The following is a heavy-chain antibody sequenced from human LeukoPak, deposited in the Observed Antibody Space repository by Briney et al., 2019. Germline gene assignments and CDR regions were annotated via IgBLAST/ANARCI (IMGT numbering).Heavy chain of an antibody. CDR3: ARPSSSWYFDY. J-gene: IGHJ4*02. V-gene: IGHV4-61*09. CDR1: GGSISSGGYY. CDR2: IYTSGST. Sequence: SQTLSLTCTVSGGSISSGGYYWSWIRQPPGKGLEWIGYIYTSGSTNYNPSLKSRVTISVDTSKNQFSLKLSSVTAADTAVYYCARPSSSWYFDYWGQGTLVTVSS. D-gene: IGHD6-13*01.